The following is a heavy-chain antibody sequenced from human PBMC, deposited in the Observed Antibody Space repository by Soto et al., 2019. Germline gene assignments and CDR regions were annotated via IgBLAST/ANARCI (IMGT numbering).Heavy chain of an antibody. V-gene: IGHV4-61*08. D-gene: IGHD3-3*01. Sequence: SETLSLTCTVSGGSISSGGYYWSWIRQPPGKGLEWIGDIYYSGSTNYNPSLKSRVTISVDTSKNQFSLKLSSVTASDTAVYYCARLTGWTTYYDFWSGSFWFDPWGQGTLVTVSS. CDR2: IYYSGST. J-gene: IGHJ5*02. CDR1: GGSISSGGYY. CDR3: ARLTGWTTYYDFWSGSFWFDP.